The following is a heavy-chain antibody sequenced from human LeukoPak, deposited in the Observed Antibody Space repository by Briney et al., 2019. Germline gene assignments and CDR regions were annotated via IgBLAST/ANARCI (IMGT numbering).Heavy chain of an antibody. D-gene: IGHD6-19*01. V-gene: IGHV1-18*01. J-gene: IGHJ4*02. Sequence: ASVKVSCKASGYTFTSYGISWVRQAPGQGLEWMGWISAYNGNTNYAQKLQGRVTMTTDTSTRKAYMELRSLRSDDTAVYYCARADIRAIASSGWYGFDYWGQGTLVTVSS. CDR3: ARADIRAIASSGWYGFDY. CDR2: ISAYNGNT. CDR1: GYTFTSYG.